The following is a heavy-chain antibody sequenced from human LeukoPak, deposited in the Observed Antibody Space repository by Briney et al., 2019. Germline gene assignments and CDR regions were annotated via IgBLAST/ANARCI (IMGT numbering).Heavy chain of an antibody. V-gene: IGHV4-61*02. D-gene: IGHD6-19*01. CDR1: GGSISSSSYY. Sequence: SETLSLTCTVSGGSISSSSYYWSWIRQPAGKGLEWIGRIYTSGSTNYNPSLKSRVTMSVDTSKNQFSLKLSSVTAADTAVYYCAREQWLGQGDYWGQGTLVTVSS. CDR2: IYTSGST. J-gene: IGHJ4*02. CDR3: AREQWLGQGDY.